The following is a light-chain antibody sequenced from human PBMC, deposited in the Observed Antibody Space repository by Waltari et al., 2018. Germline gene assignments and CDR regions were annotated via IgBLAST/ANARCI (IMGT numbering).Light chain of an antibody. Sequence: DIVMTQSPDSLAVSLGERATINCMSSQSVLYTSDNDNYLAWYQQKPGQPPKLLIYWASTRASGVPDRFSGSGSGTDFTLTISSLQAADVAVYYCQQYYTTPLTFGQGTRVEI. CDR2: WAS. J-gene: IGKJ1*01. V-gene: IGKV4-1*01. CDR1: QSVLYTSDNDNY. CDR3: QQYYTTPLT.